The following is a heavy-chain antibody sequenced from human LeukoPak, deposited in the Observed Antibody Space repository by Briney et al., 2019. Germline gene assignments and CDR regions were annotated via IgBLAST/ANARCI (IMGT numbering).Heavy chain of an antibody. Sequence: SQTLSLTCTVSAGSISSAGCYWSWIRQPAGKGLEWIGRIYSSGSTNYNPSLKSRVTISVDTSKNQFSLKLSSVTAADTAVYYCARESWHLRTNYYYGMDVWGQGTTVTVSS. D-gene: IGHD1-14*01. CDR2: IYSSGST. CDR1: AGSISSAGCY. CDR3: ARESWHLRTNYYYGMDV. J-gene: IGHJ6*02. V-gene: IGHV4-61*02.